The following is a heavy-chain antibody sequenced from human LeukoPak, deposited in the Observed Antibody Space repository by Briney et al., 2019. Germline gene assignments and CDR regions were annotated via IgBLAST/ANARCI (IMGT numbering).Heavy chain of an antibody. CDR2: IYYTGST. CDR1: GASISGSGYY. CDR3: ARVVVSLVQEFDY. J-gene: IGHJ4*02. Sequence: SETLSLTCAVSGASISGSGYYLGWIRQPPGKGLEWIGNIYYTGSTYYNASLQSRVTISIDTSKNQFSLRLNSVTAADTAVYYCARVVVSLVQEFDYWGQGTLVTVSS. D-gene: IGHD6-13*01. V-gene: IGHV4-39*07.